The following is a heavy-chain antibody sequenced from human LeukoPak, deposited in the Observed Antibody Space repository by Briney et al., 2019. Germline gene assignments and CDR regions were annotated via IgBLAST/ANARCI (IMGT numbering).Heavy chain of an antibody. CDR2: INAGNGNT. D-gene: IGHD3-10*01. V-gene: IGHV1-3*01. CDR1: GYTFTSYA. CDR3: ARESLKQMRGFDI. J-gene: IGHJ3*02. Sequence: ASVKVSCKASGYTFTSYAVHWVRQAPGQRLEWMGWINAGNGNTKYSQKFQGRVTITRDTSASTAYMELSSLRSEDTAVYYCARESLKQMRGFDIWGQGTMVTVSS.